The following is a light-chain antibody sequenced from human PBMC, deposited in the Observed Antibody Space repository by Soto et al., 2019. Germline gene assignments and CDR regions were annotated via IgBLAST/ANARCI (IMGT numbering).Light chain of an antibody. CDR1: QTIGTY. Sequence: DIQMTQSPSSLSASVGDRVTITCRASQTIGTYLNWYQQSPGKAPKLLIYAASTLQIGVPSRFSGSGSGTDFTLTISSLQPEDFATYYCQHSTGIPYTFGQGTKLEIK. V-gene: IGKV1-39*01. CDR3: QHSTGIPYT. J-gene: IGKJ2*01. CDR2: AAS.